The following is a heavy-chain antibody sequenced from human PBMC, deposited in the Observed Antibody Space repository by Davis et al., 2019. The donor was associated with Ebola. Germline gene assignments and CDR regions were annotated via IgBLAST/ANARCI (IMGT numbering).Heavy chain of an antibody. CDR3: ARHDYGDSHFDY. CDR2: TYYRGST. J-gene: IGHJ4*02. V-gene: IGHV4-59*08. Sequence: SETLSLTCTVSGGSISSSYCRWVWHPPGKGLEWIGYTYYRGSTNYNPSLKSRVTISVDTSKNQFSLKLSSVTAADTAVYYCARHDYGDSHFDYWGQGTLVTVSS. D-gene: IGHD4-17*01. CDR1: GGSISSSY.